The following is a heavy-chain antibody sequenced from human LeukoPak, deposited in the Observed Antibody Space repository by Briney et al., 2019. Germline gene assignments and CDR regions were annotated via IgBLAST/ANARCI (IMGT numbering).Heavy chain of an antibody. CDR3: VRDSGYYYDSSGYYIDY. CDR1: GYTFTSYY. CDR2: INPSGGST. J-gene: IGHJ4*02. V-gene: IGHV1-46*01. D-gene: IGHD3-22*01. Sequence: ASVKVSCKASGYTFTSYYMHWVRQAPGQGLEWMGIINPSGGSTSYAQKFQGRVTMTRDTSTSTVYMELSSLRSEDTAVYYCVRDSGYYYDSSGYYIDYWGQGTLVTVSS.